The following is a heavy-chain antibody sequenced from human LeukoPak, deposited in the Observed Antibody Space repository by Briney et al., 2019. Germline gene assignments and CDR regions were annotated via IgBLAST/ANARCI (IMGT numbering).Heavy chain of an antibody. Sequence: ASVKVSCKPSGGSGITYSISWVRQAPGKGLEYMGRIIPMIGLTDYAQKFQGRVTISADTSTGTTYMDLNILRSDDTAVYYCARDTNAGAIFGVEMGYYFDYWGQGTLVTVSS. V-gene: IGHV1-69*04. J-gene: IGHJ4*02. CDR2: IIPMIGLT. CDR3: ARDTNAGAIFGVEMGYYFDY. D-gene: IGHD3-3*01. CDR1: GGSGITYS.